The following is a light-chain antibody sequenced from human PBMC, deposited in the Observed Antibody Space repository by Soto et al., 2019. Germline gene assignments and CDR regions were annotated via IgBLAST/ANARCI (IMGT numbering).Light chain of an antibody. CDR2: GAS. V-gene: IGKV3-20*01. J-gene: IGKJ4*01. Sequence: EIVLTQSPGTLSLSPGERAALSCRASQSVSSSDLAWYKQKPGQAPRLLIYGASSRATGIPDRFSGSGSGTDFTLTISRLEPEDFAVYYCQQYGSSPPGLAFGGGTKVEIK. CDR1: QSVSSSD. CDR3: QQYGSSPPGLA.